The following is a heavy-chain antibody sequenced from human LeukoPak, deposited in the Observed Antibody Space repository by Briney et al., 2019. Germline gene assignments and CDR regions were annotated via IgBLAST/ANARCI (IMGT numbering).Heavy chain of an antibody. CDR3: AKDIVGVTTSPTPLYGMDV. CDR2: ISWNSGSI. D-gene: IGHD4-4*01. J-gene: IGHJ6*02. Sequence: PGGSLRLSCAASGFTFDDYAMHWVRHAPGGGLEWVSGISWNSGSIGYADSVKGRFTISRDNAKNSLYLQMNSLRAEDTALYYCAKDIVGVTTSPTPLYGMDVWGQGTTVTVSS. CDR1: GFTFDDYA. V-gene: IGHV3-9*01.